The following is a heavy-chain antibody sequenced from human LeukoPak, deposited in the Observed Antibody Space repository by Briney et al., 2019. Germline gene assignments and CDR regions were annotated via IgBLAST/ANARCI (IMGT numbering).Heavy chain of an antibody. CDR3: AKQSSNYDSNPGFDP. CDR2: IYYSGST. D-gene: IGHD3-3*01. Sequence: SETLSLTCTVSGGSISSSSYYWGWIRQPPGKGLEWIGSIYYSGSTYYNPSPKSRVTISVDTSKNQFSLKLSSVTAADTAVYYCAKQSSNYDSNPGFDPWGQGTLVTVSS. J-gene: IGHJ5*02. V-gene: IGHV4-39*01. CDR1: GGSISSSSYY.